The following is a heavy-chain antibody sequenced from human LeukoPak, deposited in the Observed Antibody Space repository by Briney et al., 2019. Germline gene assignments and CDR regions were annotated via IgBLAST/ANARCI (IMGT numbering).Heavy chain of an antibody. D-gene: IGHD3-10*01. J-gene: IGHJ4*02. CDR3: AKTGPWGYYGSGSYPDY. CDR1: GFMFSRYA. Sequence: PGGSLRLSCAASGFMFSRYAMIWVRQAPGKGLEWVSTISGSGGSTYYADSVKGRFTISRDNSKNTLYLQMNSLRAEDTAVYYCAKTGPWGYYGSGSYPDYWGQGTLVTVSS. V-gene: IGHV3-23*01. CDR2: ISGSGGST.